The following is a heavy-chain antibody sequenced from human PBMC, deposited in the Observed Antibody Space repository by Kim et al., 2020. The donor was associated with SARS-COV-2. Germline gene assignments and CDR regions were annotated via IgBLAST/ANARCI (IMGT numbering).Heavy chain of an antibody. Sequence: SETLSLTCTVSGDSINPYYWSWIRQPPGKGLEWIGYVHYKGSTNYNPSLESRVTISMDTSKNEFSLKLNSVTAAYTAIYYCARGERRGTLGNYRTGKFDYWGQGSLVTVSS. CDR1: GDSINPYY. V-gene: IGHV4-59*13. CDR2: VHYKGST. J-gene: IGHJ4*02. D-gene: IGHD3-10*01. CDR3: ARGERRGTLGNYRTGKFDY.